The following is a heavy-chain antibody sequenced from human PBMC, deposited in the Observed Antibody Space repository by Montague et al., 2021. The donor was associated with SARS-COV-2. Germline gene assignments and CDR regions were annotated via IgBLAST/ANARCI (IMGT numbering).Heavy chain of an antibody. D-gene: IGHD3-22*01. Sequence: SETLSLTCTVSGGSISSSSYYWGWTRQPPGKGLEWIGSIYYSGSTYYNPSLKSRVTISVDTSENQFSLKLSSVTAADTAVYYCARHYYDSSGYYSPWYFDLWGRGALVTVSS. V-gene: IGHV4-39*01. J-gene: IGHJ2*01. CDR3: ARHYYDSSGYYSPWYFDL. CDR1: GGSISSSSYY. CDR2: IYYSGST.